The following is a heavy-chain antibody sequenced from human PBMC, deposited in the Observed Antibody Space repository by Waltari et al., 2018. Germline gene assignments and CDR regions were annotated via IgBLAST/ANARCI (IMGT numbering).Heavy chain of an antibody. Sequence: QVQLQESGPGLVKPSETLSLTCTVSGGSISSYFWSWIRQPPGKGLEWIGYIYYSGSTNYNPSLKSRVTISVDTSKNQFSLKLSSVTAADTAVYYCARGGQHYYYYYYMDVWGKGTTVTVSS. CDR1: GGSISSYF. CDR3: ARGGQHYYYYYYMDV. V-gene: IGHV4-59*01. D-gene: IGHD5-12*01. J-gene: IGHJ6*03. CDR2: IYYSGST.